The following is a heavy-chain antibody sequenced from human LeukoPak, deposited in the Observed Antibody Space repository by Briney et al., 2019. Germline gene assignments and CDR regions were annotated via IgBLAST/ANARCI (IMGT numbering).Heavy chain of an antibody. D-gene: IGHD3-22*01. J-gene: IGHJ3*02. Sequence: PGGSLRLSCAASGFTFSSYSMNWVRQAPGKGLEWVSYISSSSSTIYYADSVKGRFTISRDNAKNSLYLQMNSLRAEDMALYYCAKGRITMIRGAFNIWGQGTMVTVSS. CDR2: ISSSSSTI. V-gene: IGHV3-48*01. CDR1: GFTFSSYS. CDR3: AKGRITMIRGAFNI.